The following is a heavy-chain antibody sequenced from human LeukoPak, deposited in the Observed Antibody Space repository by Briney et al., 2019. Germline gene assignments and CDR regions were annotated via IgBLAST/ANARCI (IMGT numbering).Heavy chain of an antibody. CDR2: IYYSGST. CDR3: ARDLRDDILTGYLDAFDI. D-gene: IGHD3-9*01. J-gene: IGHJ3*02. CDR1: GGSISSYY. V-gene: IGHV4-59*01. Sequence: SETLSLTCTVSGGSISSYYWGWIRQPPGKGLEWIGYIYYSGSTNYNPSLKSRVTISVDTSKNQFSLKLSSVTAADTAVYYCARDLRDDILTGYLDAFDIWGQGTMVTVSS.